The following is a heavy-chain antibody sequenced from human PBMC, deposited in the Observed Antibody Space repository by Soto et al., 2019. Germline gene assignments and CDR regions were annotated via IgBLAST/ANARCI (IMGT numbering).Heavy chain of an antibody. Sequence: GGSLRLSCAASGSTFSSYSMNWVRQAPGKGLEWVSSISSSSSYIYYADSVKGRFTISRDNAKNSLYLQMNSLRAEDTAVYYCARDRYYDFWSGYSRGIYYYYMDVWGKGTTVTVSS. CDR3: ARDRYYDFWSGYSRGIYYYYMDV. CDR2: ISSSSSYI. CDR1: GSTFSSYS. D-gene: IGHD3-3*01. J-gene: IGHJ6*03. V-gene: IGHV3-21*01.